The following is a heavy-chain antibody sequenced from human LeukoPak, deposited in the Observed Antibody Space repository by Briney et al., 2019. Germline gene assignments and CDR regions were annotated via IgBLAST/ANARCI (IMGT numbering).Heavy chain of an antibody. CDR3: ATSPIFGEYYY. Sequence: ASVKVSCKVSGYTLTELSMHWVRQAPGKGLEWMGGFDPEDGETIYAQKFQGRVTMTEETSTDTAYMDLSSLRSEDTAVYYCATSPIFGEYYYWGQGTLVTVSS. CDR2: FDPEDGET. J-gene: IGHJ4*02. D-gene: IGHD3-10*01. V-gene: IGHV1-24*01. CDR1: GYTLTELS.